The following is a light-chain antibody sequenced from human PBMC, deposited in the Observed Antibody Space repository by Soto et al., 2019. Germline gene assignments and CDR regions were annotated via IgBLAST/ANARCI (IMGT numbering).Light chain of an antibody. CDR1: QSVSSSY. CDR3: HQYGSSSWT. Sequence: EIVLTQSPGTLSLSPGERATLSCRASQSVSSSYLAWYQQKPGQAPRLLIYGASSRATGIPDRLSGSGSGTDFTLTISRLEPDDFAVYYCHQYGSSSWTFGQGAKVEIK. V-gene: IGKV3-20*01. CDR2: GAS. J-gene: IGKJ1*01.